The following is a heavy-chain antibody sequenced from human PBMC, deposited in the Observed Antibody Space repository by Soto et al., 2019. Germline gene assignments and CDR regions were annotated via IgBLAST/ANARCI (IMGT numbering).Heavy chain of an antibody. D-gene: IGHD3-16*01. J-gene: IGHJ6*02. CDR3: WFYDYVWASPHQWYGMDV. CDR1: GYTFTSYD. Sequence: ASVKVSCKASGYTFTSYDINWVRQATGQGLEWMGWMNPNSGNTGYAQKFQGRVTMTRNTSISTAYMELSSLRSEDTAVYYCWFYDYVWASPHQWYGMDVWGQGTTVTVSS. CDR2: MNPNSGNT. V-gene: IGHV1-8*01.